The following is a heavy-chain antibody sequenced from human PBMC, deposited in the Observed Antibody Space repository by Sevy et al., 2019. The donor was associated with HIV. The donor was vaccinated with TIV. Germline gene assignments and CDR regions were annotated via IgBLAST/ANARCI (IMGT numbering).Heavy chain of an antibody. CDR3: ARLDLSGSGWYGNGMDV. D-gene: IGHD6-19*01. V-gene: IGHV1-18*01. Sequence: ASVKVSCEASGYTFSSYGITWVRQAPGQGLEWMGWISTYNGDTNYAQKLQGRVTMTTDTSTNTAYMDLRGLRIDDTAVYYCARLDLSGSGWYGNGMDVWGQGTTVTVSS. J-gene: IGHJ6*02. CDR1: GYTFSSYG. CDR2: ISTYNGDT.